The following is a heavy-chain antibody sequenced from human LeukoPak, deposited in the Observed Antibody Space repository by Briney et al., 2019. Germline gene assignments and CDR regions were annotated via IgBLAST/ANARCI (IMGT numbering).Heavy chain of an antibody. J-gene: IGHJ4*02. CDR2: IYYSGST. CDR3: ARDRPKGGSSAIDY. V-gene: IGHV4-30-4*01. D-gene: IGHD6-6*01. CDR1: GGSISSGDYY. Sequence: PSQTLSLTCTVSGGSISSGDYYWSCIRQPPGKGLECIGYIYYSGSTYYNPSLKSRVTISVDRSKNQFSLKLSSVTAADTAVYYCARDRPKGGSSAIDYWGQGTLVTVSS.